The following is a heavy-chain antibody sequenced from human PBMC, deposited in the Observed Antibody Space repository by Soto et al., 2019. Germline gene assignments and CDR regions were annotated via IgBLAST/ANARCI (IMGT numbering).Heavy chain of an antibody. J-gene: IGHJ4*02. D-gene: IGHD6-19*01. Sequence: QIQLVQSGPEVRKPGASVKVSCKASGYTFRNYGIKWVRQAPGQGLEWVGWITAYNGNRHHAEKFQGRVTRTTDTSTSTTSMELRSLTSDDTAVYYCARDAQSKAVAADETSDYWGQGTLVTVSP. CDR1: GYTFRNYG. CDR2: ITAYNGNR. V-gene: IGHV1-18*04. CDR3: ARDAQSKAVAADETSDY.